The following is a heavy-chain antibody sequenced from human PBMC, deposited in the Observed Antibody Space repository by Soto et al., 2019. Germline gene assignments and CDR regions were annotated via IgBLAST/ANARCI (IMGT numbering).Heavy chain of an antibody. D-gene: IGHD3-3*01. CDR2: IYYSGSS. Sequence: SETLSLTCTVSGGSISSGGYYWSWIRQHPGKGLEWIGYIYYSGSSYYNPYLKSRVTISVDTSKNQFSLKLSSVTAADTAVYYCARTDFWSGYLDYWGQGTLVTVSS. V-gene: IGHV4-31*03. CDR3: ARTDFWSGYLDY. CDR1: GGSISSGGYY. J-gene: IGHJ4*02.